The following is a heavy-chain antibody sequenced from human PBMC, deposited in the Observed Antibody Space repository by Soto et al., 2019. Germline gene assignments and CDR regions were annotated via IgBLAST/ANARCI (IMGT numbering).Heavy chain of an antibody. J-gene: IGHJ4*02. D-gene: IGHD5-18*01. Sequence: KPSETLSLTCTVSGVSVSTGGYFWTWIRQHPGKGLEWIGNIYYSGMTYYNPSLRGRVSISLDPSESQFSLKLNSVTAADTAAYYCARDSSGPGYSYGKFDYWGQGALVTVSS. CDR2: IYYSGMT. CDR1: GVSVSTGGYF. V-gene: IGHV4-31*03. CDR3: ARDSSGPGYSYGKFDY.